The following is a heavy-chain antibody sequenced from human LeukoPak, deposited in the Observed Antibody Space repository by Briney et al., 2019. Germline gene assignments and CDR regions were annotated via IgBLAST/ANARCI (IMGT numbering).Heavy chain of an antibody. D-gene: IGHD1-26*01. CDR3: ARAKVGAISSFDY. J-gene: IGHJ4*02. Sequence: SGTLSLTCGVSGDSISSSWWSWIRLPPGKGLEWIGEIFHSGSTLYNPSLKSRVTISVGKSKNHFSLKLSSVTVADTAVYYCARAKVGAISSFDYWGQGIPVTVSS. CDR2: IFHSGST. V-gene: IGHV4-4*02. CDR1: GDSISSSW.